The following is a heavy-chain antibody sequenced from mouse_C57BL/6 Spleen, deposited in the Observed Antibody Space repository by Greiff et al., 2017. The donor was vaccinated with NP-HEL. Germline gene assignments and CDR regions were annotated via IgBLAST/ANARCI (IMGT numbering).Heavy chain of an antibody. Sequence: VQLQQSGPELVKPGASVKISCKASGYAFSSSWMNWVKQRPGKGLEWIGRIYPGDGDTNYNGKFKGKATLTADTSSSTAYMQLSSLTSEDSAVYICARGYYYDSSYEGAWFAYWGQGTLVTVSA. CDR2: IYPGDGDT. V-gene: IGHV1-82*01. CDR3: ARGYYYDSSYEGAWFAY. CDR1: GYAFSSSW. J-gene: IGHJ3*01. D-gene: IGHD1-1*01.